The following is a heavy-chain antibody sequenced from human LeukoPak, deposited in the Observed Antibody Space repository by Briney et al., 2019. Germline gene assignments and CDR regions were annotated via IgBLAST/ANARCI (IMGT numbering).Heavy chain of an antibody. V-gene: IGHV3-23*01. CDR3: AKSDQWLTTGIDY. CDR1: GFTFSSYA. J-gene: IGHJ4*02. Sequence: GGSLRLSCAASGFTFSSYAMSWVRQAPGKGLEWVSAISGSGGSTYYADSVKGRFTISRDNSKNTLYLQMNSMRAEDTAVYYCAKSDQWLTTGIDYWGQGTLVTVST. D-gene: IGHD6-19*01. CDR2: ISGSGGST.